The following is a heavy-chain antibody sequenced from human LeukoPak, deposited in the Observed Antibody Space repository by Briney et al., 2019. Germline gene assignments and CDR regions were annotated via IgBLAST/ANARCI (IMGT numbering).Heavy chain of an antibody. CDR1: GFIFSDHY. CDR3: ARDSGSYPGAFDI. V-gene: IGHV3-69-1*01. D-gene: IGHD1-26*01. Sequence: GGSLRLSCAASGFIFSDHYMDWVRQAPGKGLEWVSGISWNSGSIGYADSVKGRFTISRDNAKNTLYLQMNSLRAEDTAVYYCARDSGSYPGAFDIWGQGTMVTVSS. J-gene: IGHJ3*02. CDR2: ISWNSGSI.